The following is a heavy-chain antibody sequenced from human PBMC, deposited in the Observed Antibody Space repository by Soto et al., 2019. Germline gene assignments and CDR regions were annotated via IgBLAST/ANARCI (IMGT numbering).Heavy chain of an antibody. Sequence: SETLSLTCTVPGGSISSYYWSWIRQPPGKGLEWIGYIYYSGSTNYNPSLKSRVTISVDTSKNQFSLKLSSVTAADTAVYYCARESYGDYGSFDYWGQGTLVTVSS. J-gene: IGHJ4*02. CDR3: ARESYGDYGSFDY. CDR1: GGSISSYY. V-gene: IGHV4-59*01. CDR2: IYYSGST. D-gene: IGHD4-17*01.